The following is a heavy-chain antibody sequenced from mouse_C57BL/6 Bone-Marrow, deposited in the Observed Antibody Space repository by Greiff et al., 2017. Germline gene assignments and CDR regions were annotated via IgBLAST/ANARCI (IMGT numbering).Heavy chain of an antibody. D-gene: IGHD2-4*01. CDR2: ISDGGSYT. CDR3: AREGIYYDYDGGYYYAMDY. CDR1: GFTFSSYA. Sequence: EVQLQESGGGLVKPGGSLKLSCAASGFTFSSYAMSWVRQTPEKRLEWVATISDGGSYTYYPDIVKGRFTISRDNAKNNLYLQMSHLKSEDTAMYYCAREGIYYDYDGGYYYAMDYWGQGTSVTVSS. J-gene: IGHJ4*01. V-gene: IGHV5-4*01.